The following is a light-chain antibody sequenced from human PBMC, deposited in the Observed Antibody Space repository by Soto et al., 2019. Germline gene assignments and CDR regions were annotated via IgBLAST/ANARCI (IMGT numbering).Light chain of an antibody. J-gene: IGKJ2*01. V-gene: IGKV3-15*01. Sequence: EIVMTQTPATLSVSPGERATLSCRASQSVSGNLAWYQHKPGQAPRLLIYGASTRATGIPARFSGSGSGTEFTLTISSLQSEDFAVYYCQQCNSWPRTFGQGTKLESK. CDR3: QQCNSWPRT. CDR1: QSVSGN. CDR2: GAS.